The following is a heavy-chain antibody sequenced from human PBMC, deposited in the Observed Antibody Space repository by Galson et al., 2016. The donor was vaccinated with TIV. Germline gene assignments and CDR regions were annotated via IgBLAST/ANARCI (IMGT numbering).Heavy chain of an antibody. CDR3: ARHSASAFPSLFDV. CDR2: TYPGNSET. D-gene: IGHD6-25*01. Sequence: QSGAEVKKAGESLKISCKGSGYNFASYWIGWVRQMPGKGLEWMGVTYPGNSETRYSPSFHGQVTISADKSIGTAFLQWGSLKASDTAVYYCARHSASAFPSLFDVWGQGTLVTVSS. J-gene: IGHJ4*02. V-gene: IGHV5-51*01. CDR1: GYNFASYW.